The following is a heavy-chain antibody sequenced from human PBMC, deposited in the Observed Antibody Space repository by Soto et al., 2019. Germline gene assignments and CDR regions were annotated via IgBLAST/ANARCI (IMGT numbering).Heavy chain of an antibody. V-gene: IGHV3-48*03. Sequence: VGSLRLSCEASGFSFSSFAMNWVRQAPGRGLEWVSYISDDGASIYYADSLKDRFTISRDNAKNSLSLQMNNLRAEDTAVYYCARENSVQAWLHHFDHWGLGTLVTVSS. J-gene: IGHJ4*02. D-gene: IGHD5-18*01. CDR3: ARENSVQAWLHHFDH. CDR2: ISDDGASI. CDR1: GFSFSSFA.